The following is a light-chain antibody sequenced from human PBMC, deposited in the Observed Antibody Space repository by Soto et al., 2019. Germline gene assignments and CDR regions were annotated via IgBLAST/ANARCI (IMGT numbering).Light chain of an antibody. CDR2: DAS. J-gene: IGKJ4*01. CDR1: QSGTSD. Sequence: DIVLTQSPATLSLSPGESATLSCRASQSGTSDLACFQQKPGQAPRLLIYDASNTATGIPARFSGSGSGTDFTLTISSLEPEDFAVYYCLQRSNWPFTFGGGTRVEIK. CDR3: LQRSNWPFT. V-gene: IGKV3-11*01.